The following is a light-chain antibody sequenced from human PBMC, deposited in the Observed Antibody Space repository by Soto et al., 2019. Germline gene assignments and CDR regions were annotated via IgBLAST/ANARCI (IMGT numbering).Light chain of an antibody. V-gene: IGLV1-44*01. Sequence: SVLTQPPSASGTPGQRVSTACSGSSSNIGSNSINWHQHLPGTAPKLLIYGNNQRPSGVPDRFSGSKSGTSASLAISGLQSEDEADYYCAAWDDRLNGPVFGGGTQLTVL. J-gene: IGLJ3*02. CDR2: GNN. CDR3: AAWDDRLNGPV. CDR1: SSNIGSNS.